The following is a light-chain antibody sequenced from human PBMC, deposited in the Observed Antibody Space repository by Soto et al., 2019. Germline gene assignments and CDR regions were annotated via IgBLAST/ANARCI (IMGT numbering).Light chain of an antibody. J-gene: IGKJ1*01. CDR2: GAS. CDR1: QSLRSSF. V-gene: IGKV3-20*01. CDR3: QQYGET. Sequence: EIVLTRAPGTLSLSPGEIATLSCRASQSLRSSFLAWHKQKGGQAPRLLIYGASIRASAIPDRFSGSGSGKDFTLTISRLEPEDFAVYYCQQYGETCGQGTQVDIK.